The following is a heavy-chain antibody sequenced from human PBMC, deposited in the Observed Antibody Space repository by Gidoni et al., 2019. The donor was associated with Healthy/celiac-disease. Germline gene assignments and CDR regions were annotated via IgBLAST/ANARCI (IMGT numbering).Heavy chain of an antibody. V-gene: IGHV4-30-4*01. Sequence: QVQLQESGPGLVKPSQTLSLTCTVPGGSISRGDYYWSWIRQPPGKGLEWIGYIYYSGSTYYNPSLKSRVTISVDTSKNQFSLKLSSVTAADTAVYYCATSGGVEMEAWFDPWGQGTLVTVSS. CDR3: ATSGGVEMEAWFDP. D-gene: IGHD1-26*01. CDR1: GGSISRGDYY. J-gene: IGHJ5*02. CDR2: IYYSGST.